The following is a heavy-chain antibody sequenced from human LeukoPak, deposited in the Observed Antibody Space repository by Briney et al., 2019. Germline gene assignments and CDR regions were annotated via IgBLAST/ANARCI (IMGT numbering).Heavy chain of an antibody. V-gene: IGHV3-30-3*01. D-gene: IGHD5-18*01. CDR2: ISYDGSNK. J-gene: IGHJ4*02. CDR3: ARDGDTDY. CDR1: GFTFSSYA. Sequence: GGSLRLSCAASGFTFSSYAMHWVRQAPGKGLEWVAVISYDGSNKFYADSVKGRFTISRDNSKNTLYLQMNSLRAEDTAVYYCARDGDTDYWGQGTLVTVSS.